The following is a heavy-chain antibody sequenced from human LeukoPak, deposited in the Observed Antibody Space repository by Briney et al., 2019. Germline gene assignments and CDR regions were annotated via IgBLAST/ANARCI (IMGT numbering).Heavy chain of an antibody. D-gene: IGHD1-26*01. CDR2: ISSSRSTI. CDR3: AKEGIVGSFDY. Sequence: GGSLRLSCAASGFTFSTYSMNWVRQAPGKGLEWVSYISSSRSTINSADSVKGRFTISRDNSKNTLYLQMNSLRAEDTAVYYCAKEGIVGSFDYWGQGTLVTVSS. CDR1: GFTFSTYS. J-gene: IGHJ4*02. V-gene: IGHV3-48*01.